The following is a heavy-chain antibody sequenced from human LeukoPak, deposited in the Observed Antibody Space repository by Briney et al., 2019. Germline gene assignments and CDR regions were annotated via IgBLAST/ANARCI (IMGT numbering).Heavy chain of an antibody. Sequence: GGSLRHSCAASGFTVSSNYMSWVRQAPGKGLEWVSVIYSGGNTYYADSVKGRFTISRDNSKNTLYLQMNSLRAEDTAVYYCARAESAVGATDFWGQGTLVTVSS. D-gene: IGHD1-26*01. CDR3: ARAESAVGATDF. V-gene: IGHV3-53*01. CDR1: GFTVSSNY. CDR2: IYSGGNT. J-gene: IGHJ4*02.